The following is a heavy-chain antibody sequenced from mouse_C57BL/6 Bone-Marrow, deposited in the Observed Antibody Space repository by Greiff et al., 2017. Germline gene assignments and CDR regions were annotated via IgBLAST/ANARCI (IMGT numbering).Heavy chain of an antibody. D-gene: IGHD1-1*01. CDR2: IDPENCNT. CDR3: TTYYYGSSWYFEV. J-gene: IGHJ1*03. CDR1: GFNIKDDY. V-gene: IGHV14-4*01. Sequence: VQLQQSGAELVRPGASVKLSCTASGFNIKDDYMHWVKQRPEQGLEWIAWIDPENCNTAYASTFQGKATITADTSSNTAYLKLSSLTSEDTGVYYCTTYYYGSSWYFEVWGTGTTVTVSS.